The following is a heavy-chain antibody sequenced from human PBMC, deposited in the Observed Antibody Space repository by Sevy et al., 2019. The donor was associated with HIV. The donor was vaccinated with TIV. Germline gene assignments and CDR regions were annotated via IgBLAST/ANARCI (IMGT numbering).Heavy chain of an antibody. D-gene: IGHD2-21*01. CDR2: ICYNGHI. Sequence: SETLSLTCTVSGGSITSLYWNWIRQPPGKGLEWIANICYNGHINYNPSLKSRVTLSLDTSKNQFSLRLSSVTAADTAMYYCAGENACGRGYSWGQGTLVTVSS. CDR3: AGENACGRGYS. CDR1: GGSITSLY. J-gene: IGHJ4*02. V-gene: IGHV4-59*08.